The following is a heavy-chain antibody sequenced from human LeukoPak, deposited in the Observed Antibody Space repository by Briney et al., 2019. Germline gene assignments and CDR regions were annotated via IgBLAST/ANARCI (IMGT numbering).Heavy chain of an antibody. CDR2: INRNSGGP. Sequence: GASVKVACKASGYTFTGYYMHWVRQAPGQGRGWMGWINRNSGGPTYAPQFQRCVTMTRATSTSTPYMALRRLKYDDTAVYYCARGLELETAPTPFDSWGPGTLVTVS. V-gene: IGHV1-2*04. CDR1: GYTFTGYY. D-gene: IGHD5-24*01. CDR3: ARGLELETAPTPFDS. J-gene: IGHJ4*02.